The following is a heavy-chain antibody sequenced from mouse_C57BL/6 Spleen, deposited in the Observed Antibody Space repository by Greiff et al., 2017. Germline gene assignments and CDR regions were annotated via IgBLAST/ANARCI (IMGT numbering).Heavy chain of an antibody. CDR2: ISDGGSYT. CDR3: ARGTAQARAWFAY. Sequence: EVKLVESGGGLVKPGGSLKLSCAASGFTFSSYAMSWVRQTPEKRLEWVATISDGGSYTYYPDNVKGRFTIYRDNAKNNLYLQMSHLKSEDTAMYYCARGTAQARAWFAYWGQGTLVTVSA. CDR1: GFTFSSYA. V-gene: IGHV5-4*03. D-gene: IGHD3-2*02. J-gene: IGHJ3*01.